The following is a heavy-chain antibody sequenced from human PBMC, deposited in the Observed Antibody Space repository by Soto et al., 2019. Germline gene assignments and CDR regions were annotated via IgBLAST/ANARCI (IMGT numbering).Heavy chain of an antibody. J-gene: IGHJ4*02. D-gene: IGHD4-4*01. CDR2: ISAYNGNT. Sequence: QVQLVQSGAEVKKPGASVKVSCKASGYTFINYGISWVRQAPRQGLEWMGWISAYNGNTDYAQKLQGRLTMTTDTSTNTAYMELRGLRSDDTAVYSCARGQYYFDSWGQGTLVIVSP. CDR1: GYTFINYG. CDR3: ARGQYYFDS. V-gene: IGHV1-18*01.